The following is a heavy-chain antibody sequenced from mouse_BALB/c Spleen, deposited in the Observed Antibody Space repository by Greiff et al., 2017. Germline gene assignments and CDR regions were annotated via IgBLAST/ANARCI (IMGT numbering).Heavy chain of an antibody. CDR2: IDPANGNT. V-gene: IGHV14-3*02. D-gene: IGHD2-2*01. CDR3: ASASLIYYGYDGFAY. CDR1: GFNIKDTY. Sequence: VQLKESGAELVKPGASVKLSCTASGFNIKDTYMHWVKQRPEQGLEWIGRIDPANGNTKYDPKFQGKATITADTSSTTAYLQLSSLTSEDTAVYYCASASLIYYGYDGFAYWGQGTLVTVSA. J-gene: IGHJ3*01.